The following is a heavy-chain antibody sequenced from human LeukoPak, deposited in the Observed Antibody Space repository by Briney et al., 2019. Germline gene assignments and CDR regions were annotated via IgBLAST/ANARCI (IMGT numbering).Heavy chain of an antibody. CDR2: ISSSGTTI. CDR1: GFTFSDYY. V-gene: IGHV3-11*01. Sequence: GGSLRLSCAASGFTFSDYYMTWIRQAPGKGLEWVSGISSSGTTIYYADSVKGRFAISRDNAKNSLYLQMNSLRAEDTAVYYCARTTEDCSSTSCYQYWFDPWGQGTLVTVSS. J-gene: IGHJ5*02. D-gene: IGHD2-2*01. CDR3: ARTTEDCSSTSCYQYWFDP.